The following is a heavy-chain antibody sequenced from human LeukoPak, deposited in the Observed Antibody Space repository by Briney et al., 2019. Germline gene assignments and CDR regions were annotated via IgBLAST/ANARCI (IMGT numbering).Heavy chain of an antibody. Sequence: PSETLSLTCTVSGGSLSLYYWSWIRQPPGKGLEWIGYIYYSGNTNYNPSLKSRVTISVDTSKNQFSLKLSPVTAADTAVYYCARQGRYMATTGTPNFDYWGQGTLVTVSS. J-gene: IGHJ4*02. CDR1: GGSLSLYY. CDR2: IYYSGNT. CDR3: ARQGRYMATTGTPNFDY. D-gene: IGHD6-13*01. V-gene: IGHV4-59*08.